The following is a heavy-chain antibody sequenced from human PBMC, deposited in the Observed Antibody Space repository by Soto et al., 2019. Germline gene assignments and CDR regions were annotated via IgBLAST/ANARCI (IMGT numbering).Heavy chain of an antibody. CDR2: VNTDNHNT. D-gene: IGHD4-17*01. CDR1: GYRFPSFG. Sequence: QVQLVQSGPEVKKPGASVKVSCEVSGYRFPSFGINWVRQAPGQGLEWVGWVNTDNHNTNYAQNLQHRVSLTTDTSTNTAFLELRDLTSYDTAVYYCARVRFGDAFDYWGQGTLVSGS. CDR3: ARVRFGDAFDY. V-gene: IGHV1-18*01. J-gene: IGHJ4*02.